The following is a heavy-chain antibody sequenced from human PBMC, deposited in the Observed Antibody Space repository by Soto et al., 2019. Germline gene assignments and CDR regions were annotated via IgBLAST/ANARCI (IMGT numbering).Heavy chain of an antibody. CDR2: ISHDGNNK. CDR3: ARAGCDGGSCYTLVGLRYGMDV. V-gene: IGHV3-30-3*01. D-gene: IGHD2-15*01. J-gene: IGHJ6*02. CDR1: GFTFSSYA. Sequence: VQLVESGGGVVQPGRSLRLSFAASGFTFSSYAMYWVRQAPGKGLEWVAVISHDGNNKYYADSVKGRFTISRDNSKNTLYLQMNSLRAEDTAVYYCARAGCDGGSCYTLVGLRYGMDVWGQGTTVTVSS.